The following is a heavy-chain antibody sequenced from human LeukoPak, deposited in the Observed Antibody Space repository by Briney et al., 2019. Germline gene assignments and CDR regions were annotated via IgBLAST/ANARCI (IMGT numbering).Heavy chain of an antibody. J-gene: IGHJ4*02. CDR1: GGSISSTTYY. CDR3: ASSSGSPITPFDY. Sequence: SETLSLTCTVSGGSISSTTYYWGWIRQPPGKGLEWIGSIYYSGSTYYNPSLKSRVTISVDTSKNQFSLKLSSVTAADTAVYYCASSSGSPITPFDYWGQGTLVTVSS. CDR2: IYYSGST. D-gene: IGHD1-26*01. V-gene: IGHV4-39*07.